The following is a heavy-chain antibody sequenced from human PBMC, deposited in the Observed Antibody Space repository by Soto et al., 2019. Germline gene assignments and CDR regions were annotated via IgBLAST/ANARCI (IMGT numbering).Heavy chain of an antibody. CDR3: ARDLDYYGSGSYYYYYGMDV. D-gene: IGHD3-10*01. Sequence: GGSLRLSCAASGLTFSSYSMNWVRQAPGKGLEWVSYISSSSSTIYYADSVKGRFTISRDNAKNSLYLQMNSLRDEDTAVYYCARDLDYYGSGSYYYYYGMDVWGQGTTVTVSS. CDR2: ISSSSSTI. CDR1: GLTFSSYS. V-gene: IGHV3-48*02. J-gene: IGHJ6*02.